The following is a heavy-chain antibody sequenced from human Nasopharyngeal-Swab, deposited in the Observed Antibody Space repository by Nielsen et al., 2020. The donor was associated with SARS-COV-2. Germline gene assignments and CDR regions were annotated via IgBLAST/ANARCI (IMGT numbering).Heavy chain of an antibody. CDR2: IYPGDSDT. J-gene: IGHJ4*02. V-gene: IGHV5-51*01. Sequence: GGSLRLSCKGSGYSFTSNWIGWVRQMPGKGLEWMGIIYPGDSDTRYSPPFQGQATISADKSISTAYLHWSSLKASDTAMYYCARHEGYTSSWDWGQGTLVTVSS. CDR1: GYSFTSNW. D-gene: IGHD6-13*01. CDR3: ARHEGYTSSWD.